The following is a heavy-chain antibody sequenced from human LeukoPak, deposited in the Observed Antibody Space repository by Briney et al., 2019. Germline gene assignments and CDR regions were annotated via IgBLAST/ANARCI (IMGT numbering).Heavy chain of an antibody. D-gene: IGHD5-24*01. Sequence: SETLSLTCTVSGGSISSSSYYWGWIRQPPGKGLEWSGSIYYSGSTYYNPSLKSRVTISVDTSKNQFSLKPSSVTAADTAVYYCANGVVEMATTPFDYWGQGTLVTVSS. CDR3: ANGVVEMATTPFDY. V-gene: IGHV4-39*07. CDR1: GGSISSSSYY. CDR2: IYYSGST. J-gene: IGHJ4*02.